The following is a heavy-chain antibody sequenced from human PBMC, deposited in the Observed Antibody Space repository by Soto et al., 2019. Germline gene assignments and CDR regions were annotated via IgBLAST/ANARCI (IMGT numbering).Heavy chain of an antibody. D-gene: IGHD2-15*01. Sequence: GGSLRLSCAASGFTFSNAWMSWVRHAPGKGREWVGRIKSKTDGGTTDYAAPVKGRFTISRDDSKNTLYLQMNSLKTEDTAVYYCTTELVVVAATSSDYYYYMDVWGKGTTVTVS. V-gene: IGHV3-15*01. CDR3: TTELVVVAATSSDYYYYMDV. CDR1: GFTFSNAW. J-gene: IGHJ6*03. CDR2: IKSKTDGGTT.